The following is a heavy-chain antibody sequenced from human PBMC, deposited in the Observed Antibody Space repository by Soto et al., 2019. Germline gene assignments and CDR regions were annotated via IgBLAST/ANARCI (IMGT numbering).Heavy chain of an antibody. Sequence: EVQLLESGGGLVQPGGSLRLSCAASGFTFSSYAMSWVRQAPGKGLEWVSGIGTAGDTYYPGSVKGRFTISRENAKNSLYLQMNSLGAGDTAVYYCARVPIAVTGWRNYYFDYWGQGTLVTVSS. CDR3: ARVPIAVTGWRNYYFDY. V-gene: IGHV3-13*01. D-gene: IGHD6-19*01. CDR1: GFTFSSYA. J-gene: IGHJ4*02. CDR2: IGTAGDT.